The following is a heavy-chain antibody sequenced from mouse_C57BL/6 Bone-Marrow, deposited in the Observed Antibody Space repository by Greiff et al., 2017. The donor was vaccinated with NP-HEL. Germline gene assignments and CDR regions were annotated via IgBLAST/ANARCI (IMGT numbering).Heavy chain of an antibody. D-gene: IGHD4-1*01. CDR2: IDPETGGT. CDR3: TRWKLGKYYFDY. CDR1: GYTFTDYE. Sequence: QVQLQQSGAELVRPGASVTLSCKASGYTFTDYEMHWVKQTPVHGLEWIGAIDPETGGTAYNQKFKGKAILTADKSSSTAYMELRSLTSEDSAAYYCTRWKLGKYYFDYWGQGTTLTVSS. J-gene: IGHJ2*01. V-gene: IGHV1-15*01.